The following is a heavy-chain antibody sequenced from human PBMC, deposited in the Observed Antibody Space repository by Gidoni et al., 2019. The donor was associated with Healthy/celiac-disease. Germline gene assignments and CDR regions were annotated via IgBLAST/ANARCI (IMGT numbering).Heavy chain of an antibody. J-gene: IGHJ3*02. D-gene: IGHD6-19*01. CDR3: ARDLYPDSSGWYGDAFDI. CDR2: IWYDGSNK. V-gene: IGHV3-33*01. Sequence: QVQLVESGGGVVQPGRSLRHSCAPSGFTFSHFGRHWVGQEPGKGLELVAVIWYDGSNKYYADSVKGRFTISRDNSKNTLYLQMNSLRAEDTAVYYCARDLYPDSSGWYGDAFDIWGQGTMVTVSS. CDR1: GFTFSHFG.